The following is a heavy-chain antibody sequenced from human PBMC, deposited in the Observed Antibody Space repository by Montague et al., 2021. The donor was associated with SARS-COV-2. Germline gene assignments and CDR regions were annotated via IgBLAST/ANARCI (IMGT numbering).Heavy chain of an antibody. CDR3: ARDLNDYVWGSYRYFDY. J-gene: IGHJ4*02. Sequence: SLRLSCAASRFTFSSYSMNWVRQAPGKGLEWVSSISSSSSYIYYADSVKGRFTISRDNAKNSLYLQMNSLRAEDTAVYYCARDLNDYVWGSYRYFDYWGQGTLVTVSS. V-gene: IGHV3-21*01. CDR2: ISSSSSYI. D-gene: IGHD3-16*02. CDR1: RFTFSSYS.